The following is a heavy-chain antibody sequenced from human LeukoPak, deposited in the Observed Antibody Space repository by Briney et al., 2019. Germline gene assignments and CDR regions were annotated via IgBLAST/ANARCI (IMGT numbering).Heavy chain of an antibody. Sequence: GASVKVSCKASGYTFTSNGISWVRQAPGQGLEWMGGIIPIFGTANYAQKFQGRVTITADKSTSTAYMELSSLRSEDTAVYYCARHSTTVVTFSLSLGYFDYWGQGTLVTVSS. CDR1: GYTFTSNG. D-gene: IGHD4-23*01. CDR3: ARHSTTVVTFSLSLGYFDY. CDR2: IIPIFGTA. J-gene: IGHJ4*02. V-gene: IGHV1-69*06.